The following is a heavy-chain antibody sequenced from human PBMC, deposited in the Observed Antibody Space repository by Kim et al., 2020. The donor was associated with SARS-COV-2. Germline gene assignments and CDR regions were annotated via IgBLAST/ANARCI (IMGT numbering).Heavy chain of an antibody. J-gene: IGHJ4*02. V-gene: IGHV4-34*01. Sequence: SETLSLTCAVYGGSFSGYYWSWIRQPPGKGLEWIGEINHSCSTNYNPSLKSRVTISVDTSKNQFSLKLSSVTAAAKAVYYCARRRRVTMIVVCYVGGYYFDYWGQGTVVNVS. CDR3: ARRRRVTMIVVCYVGGYYFDY. CDR1: GGSFSGYY. D-gene: IGHD3-22*01. CDR2: INHSCST.